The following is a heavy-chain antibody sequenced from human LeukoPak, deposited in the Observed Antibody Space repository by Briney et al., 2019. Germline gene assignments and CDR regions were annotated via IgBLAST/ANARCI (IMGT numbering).Heavy chain of an antibody. CDR3: ARGLIAARLYYYYYMDV. V-gene: IGHV4-34*01. D-gene: IGHD6-6*01. J-gene: IGHJ6*03. CDR2: INHSGST. CDR1: GGSFSGYY. Sequence: SETLSLTCVVYGGSFSGYYWSWIRQPPGKGLEWIGEINHSGSTNFNPSLKSRVTISVDTSKNQFSLKLSSVTAADTAVYYCARGLIAARLYYYYYMDVWGKGTTVTVSS.